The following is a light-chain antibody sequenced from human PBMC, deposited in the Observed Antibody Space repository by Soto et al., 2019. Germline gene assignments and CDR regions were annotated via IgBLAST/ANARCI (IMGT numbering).Light chain of an antibody. CDR3: QQRSSWIT. Sequence: EIVLTQSPATLSLLPGERATLSCRASQSVGSSLAWYQHKAGQAPRLLLYDASNRATGIPARFSGSGSGTDFTLTLSSLEPEDFAVYYCQQRSSWITFGQGTRLEIE. V-gene: IGKV3-11*01. J-gene: IGKJ5*01. CDR1: QSVGSS. CDR2: DAS.